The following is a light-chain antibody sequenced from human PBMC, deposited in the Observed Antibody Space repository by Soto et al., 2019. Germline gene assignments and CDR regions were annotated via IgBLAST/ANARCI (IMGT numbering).Light chain of an antibody. CDR2: DVS. CDR1: QSVRSNS. J-gene: IGKJ1*01. Sequence: EIVLTQSPGTMSLSPCDRATLSCRASQSVRSNSLAWYQQKPGQAPRLLIYDVSTRATGIPARFSGSGSGTDFTLTISSLEPEDFAVYYCQQRSNWPRTFGQGTKVDI. V-gene: IGKV3D-20*02. CDR3: QQRSNWPRT.